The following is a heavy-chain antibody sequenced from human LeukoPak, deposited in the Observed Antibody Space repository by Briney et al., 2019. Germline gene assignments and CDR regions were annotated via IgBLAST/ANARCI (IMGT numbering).Heavy chain of an antibody. J-gene: IGHJ3*02. CDR1: GGSISSYY. CDR2: IYYSGST. V-gene: IGHV4-59*01. Sequence: SETLSLTCTVSGGSISSYYWSWIRQPPGKGLEWIGYIYYSGSTNYNPSLKSRVTISVATSKNQFSLKLSSVTAADTAVYYCARCRDDYVWGSYRQSDAFDIWGQGTMVTVSS. D-gene: IGHD3-16*02. CDR3: ARCRDDYVWGSYRQSDAFDI.